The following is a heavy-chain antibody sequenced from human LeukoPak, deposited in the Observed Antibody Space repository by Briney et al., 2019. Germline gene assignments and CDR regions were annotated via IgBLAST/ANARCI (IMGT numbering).Heavy chain of an antibody. CDR2: IYRNGNT. CDR3: ARDPYSGSYGAYYYYYMDV. Sequence: GGSLRLSCAASGLAVSSNYMSWVRQAPGKGLEWVSVIYRNGNTYYADSAKGRFAISRDNSKNTLYLQMNSLRAEDTAVYYCARDPYSGSYGAYYYYYMDVWGKGTTVTISS. J-gene: IGHJ6*03. CDR1: GLAVSSNY. V-gene: IGHV3-53*01. D-gene: IGHD1-26*01.